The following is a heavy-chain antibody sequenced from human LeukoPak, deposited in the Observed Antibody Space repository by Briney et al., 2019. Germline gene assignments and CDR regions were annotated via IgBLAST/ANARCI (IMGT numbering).Heavy chain of an antibody. V-gene: IGHV1-46*01. Sequence: ASVKVSCKASGYTFTNYYMHWVRQAPGQGLEWMGIINPSGGSTNYAQKFQGRVTMTRDTSTSTVYMELSSLRSEDTAVYYRARDRDYFGSGSYYMEDSWGQGTLVTVSS. CDR2: INPSGGST. J-gene: IGHJ4*02. CDR1: GYTFTNYY. D-gene: IGHD3-10*01. CDR3: ARDRDYFGSGSYYMEDS.